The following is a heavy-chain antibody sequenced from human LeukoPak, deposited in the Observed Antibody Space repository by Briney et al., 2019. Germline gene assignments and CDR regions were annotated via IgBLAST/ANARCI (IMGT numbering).Heavy chain of an antibody. CDR2: FDPEDGET. D-gene: IGHD2/OR15-2a*01. V-gene: IGHV1-24*01. CDR3: ARVLSRRYYFDY. J-gene: IGHJ4*02. CDR1: GYTLTELS. Sequence: ASVKVSCKVSGYTLTELSMHWVRQAPGKGLEWMGGFDPEDGETIYAQKFQGRVTMTEDTSTDTAYMELSSLRSEDTAVYYCARVLSRRYYFDYWGQGTLVTVSS.